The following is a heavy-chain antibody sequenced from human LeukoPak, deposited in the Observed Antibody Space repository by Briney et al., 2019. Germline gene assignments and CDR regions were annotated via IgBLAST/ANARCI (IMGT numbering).Heavy chain of an antibody. J-gene: IGHJ4*02. Sequence: PGRSLRLSCAASGFTFSSYAMHWVRQAPGKGLEWVAVISYDGSNKYYADSVKGRFTISRDDAKNSLYLQMNSLRADDTAVYYCARPRDGTTGWYGLDYWGQGTLVTVSS. V-gene: IGHV3-30-3*01. CDR3: ARPRDGTTGWYGLDY. CDR2: ISYDGSNK. CDR1: GFTFSSYA. D-gene: IGHD6-19*01.